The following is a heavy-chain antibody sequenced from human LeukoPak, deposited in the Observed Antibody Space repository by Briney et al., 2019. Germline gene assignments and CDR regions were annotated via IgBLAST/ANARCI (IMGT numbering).Heavy chain of an antibody. D-gene: IGHD1-26*01. CDR3: AKERTSVGAPLGAFDI. J-gene: IGHJ3*02. V-gene: IGHV3-23*01. CDR1: RFTFRSYG. CDR2: ISGSGGST. Sequence: GGSLRLSCAASRFTFRSYGMSWVRQAPGKGLEWVSAISGSGGSTYYADSVKGRFTISRDNSKNTLYLQMNSLRAEDTAVYYCAKERTSVGAPLGAFDIWGQGTMVTASS.